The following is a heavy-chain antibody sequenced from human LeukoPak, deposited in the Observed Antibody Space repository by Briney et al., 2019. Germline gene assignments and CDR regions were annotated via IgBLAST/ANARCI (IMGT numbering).Heavy chain of an antibody. CDR3: ARGGWLQRKPYYFDY. J-gene: IGHJ4*02. CDR1: GGSISSGGYY. D-gene: IGHD5-24*01. V-gene: IGHV4-31*03. Sequence: NPSETLSLTCTVSGGSISSGGYYWSWIRQHPGKGLEWIGYIYYSGSTYYNPSLKSRVTISVDTSKNQFSLKLSSVTAADTAVYYCARGGWLQRKPYYFDYWGQGTLVTVSS. CDR2: IYYSGST.